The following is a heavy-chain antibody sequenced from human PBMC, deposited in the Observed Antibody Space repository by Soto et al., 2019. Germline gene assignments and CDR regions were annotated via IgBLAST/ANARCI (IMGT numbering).Heavy chain of an antibody. CDR3: ARFYDSSGYYRSGYFDY. CDR2: INPNSGGT. D-gene: IGHD3-22*01. V-gene: IGHV1-2*02. J-gene: IGHJ4*02. CDR1: GYTFTGYY. Sequence: ASVKVSCKASGYTFTGYYMHWVRQAPGQGLEWMGWINPNSGGTNYPQKFQGRVTMTRDTSISTAYMELSRLRSDDTAVYYCARFYDSSGYYRSGYFDYWGQGTLVTVSS.